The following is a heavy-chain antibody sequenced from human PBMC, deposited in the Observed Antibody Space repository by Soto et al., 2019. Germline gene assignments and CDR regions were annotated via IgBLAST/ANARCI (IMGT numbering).Heavy chain of an antibody. V-gene: IGHV3-23*01. Sequence: EVQLLESGGGLVQPGGSLRLSCAASGFTFSNYAMSWVRQAPGKGLEWVSFISSSGGSTYYADSVKGRFTISRDNSNNTLDVQMNSLRAEDTAVYYCAKRFFGSGSPPGAFDIWGQGTMVTVSS. CDR2: ISSSGGST. D-gene: IGHD3-10*01. J-gene: IGHJ3*02. CDR1: GFTFSNYA. CDR3: AKRFFGSGSPPGAFDI.